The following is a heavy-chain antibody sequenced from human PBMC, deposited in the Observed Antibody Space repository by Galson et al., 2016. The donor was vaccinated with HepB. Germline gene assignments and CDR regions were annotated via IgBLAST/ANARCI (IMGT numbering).Heavy chain of an antibody. J-gene: IGHJ4*02. V-gene: IGHV3-48*03. CDR3: AKAGVYNWNDVDLEY. D-gene: IGHD1-1*01. CDR2: ISTSSETI. CDR1: GFRFSSYS. Sequence: SLRLSCAASGFRFSSYSMNWVRQAPGKGLEWISYISTSSETISYADSVKGRFTIPRDNARNSVSLLMNSLRVEDTAVYYCAKAGVYNWNDVDLEYWGQGTLVTVSS.